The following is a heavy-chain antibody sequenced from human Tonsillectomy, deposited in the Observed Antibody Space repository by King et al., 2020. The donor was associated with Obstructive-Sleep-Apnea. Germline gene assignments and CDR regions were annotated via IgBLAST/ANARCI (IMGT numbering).Heavy chain of an antibody. V-gene: IGHV3-23*04. CDR2: ISGSDDTT. D-gene: IGHD6-25*01. Sequence: VQLVESGGGLVQPGGSLRLSCAGTGFTFSYYAMSWVRQAPGKGLEWVSGISGSDDTTYYADSVKGRFTISRDNSENTLYLQMNSARTEDTAVYYCAKGWAPAIDPYFFDYWRQGTLLTVSS. J-gene: IGHJ4*02. CDR1: GFTFSYYA. CDR3: AKGWAPAIDPYFFDY.